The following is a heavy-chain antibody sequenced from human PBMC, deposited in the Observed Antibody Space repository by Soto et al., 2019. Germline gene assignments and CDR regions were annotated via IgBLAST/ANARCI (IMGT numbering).Heavy chain of an antibody. Sequence: SVQVSFKASCYTFTSYGISWVRQAPGQGLEWMGWISAYNGNTNYAQKLQGRVTMTTDTSTSTAYMELRSLRSDDTAVYYCAREVEWLLSQGAFDIWGQGTMVTVSS. V-gene: IGHV1-18*01. D-gene: IGHD3-3*01. CDR2: ISAYNGNT. J-gene: IGHJ3*02. CDR3: AREVEWLLSQGAFDI. CDR1: CYTFTSYG.